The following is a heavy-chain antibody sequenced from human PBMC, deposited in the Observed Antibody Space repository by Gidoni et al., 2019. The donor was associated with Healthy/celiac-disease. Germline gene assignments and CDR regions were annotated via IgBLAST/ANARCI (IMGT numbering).Heavy chain of an antibody. D-gene: IGHD3-10*01. V-gene: IGHV1-69*01. CDR2: IIPIVGTA. J-gene: IGHJ4*02. CDR3: ASSDYGSGPLDY. Sequence: QVQLVPSGAEVKKPGSSVKVSCKASGCTFSSYALSWVRQAPGKGLEWMGGIIPIVGTANYAQKLQGGVTIAANETTSTAYMELSSLRSEDTAVYYCASSDYGSGPLDYWGQGTLVTVSS. CDR1: GCTFSSYA.